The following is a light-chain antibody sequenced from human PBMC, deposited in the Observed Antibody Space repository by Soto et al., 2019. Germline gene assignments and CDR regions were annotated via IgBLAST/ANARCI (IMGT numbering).Light chain of an antibody. V-gene: IGKV3-15*01. J-gene: IGKJ4*01. Sequence: EKALTQSPVTLSLSPGERATLSCRASQSVSSNLAWYQQRPGQAPRLLIYGASTRASGVPTRFSGSRSGAEFTLTINSLQSEDFAVYYCQPYNNWPLTFGGGTKV. CDR3: QPYNNWPLT. CDR2: GAS. CDR1: QSVSSN.